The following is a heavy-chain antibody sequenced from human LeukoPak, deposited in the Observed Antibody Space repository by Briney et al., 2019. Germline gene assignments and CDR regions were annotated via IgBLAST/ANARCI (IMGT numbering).Heavy chain of an antibody. CDR2: IYPGDSDT. CDR3: ARGGTTTSAYYYYYGMDV. Sequence: GESLKISCKGSGYSFTSYWIGWVRQMPGKGLEWMGIIYPGDSDTRYSPSFQGQVTISADKSISTAYLQWSSLKASGTAMYYCARGGTTTSAYYYYYGMDVWGQGTTVTVSS. V-gene: IGHV5-51*01. J-gene: IGHJ6*02. CDR1: GYSFTSYW. D-gene: IGHD4-11*01.